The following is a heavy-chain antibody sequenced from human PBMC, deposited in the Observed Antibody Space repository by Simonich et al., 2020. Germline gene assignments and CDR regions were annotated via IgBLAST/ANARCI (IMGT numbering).Heavy chain of an antibody. CDR1: GGTFSSYA. Sequence: QVQLVQSGAEVKKPGSSVKVSCKASGGTFSSYAISWVRQAPGQGLEWMEGLIPIIGITNYQQKVQGRVTITADKSTSTAYMELSSLRSEDTAVYYCARTNTMRELDTMVRGVDYFDYWGQGTLVTVSS. CDR2: LIPIIGIT. CDR3: ARTNTMRELDTMVRGVDYFDY. J-gene: IGHJ4*02. V-gene: IGHV1-69*17. D-gene: IGHD3-10*01.